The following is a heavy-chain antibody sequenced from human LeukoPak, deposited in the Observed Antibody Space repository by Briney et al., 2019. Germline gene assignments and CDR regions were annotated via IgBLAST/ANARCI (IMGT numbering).Heavy chain of an antibody. Sequence: PGGSLRLSCAASGFTFSSYEMNWVRQAPGKGLEWVSYISSSGSTIYYADSVKGRFTISRDNAKNSLYLQMNSLRAEDTAVYYCATQTSAAGTGWFDPWGQGTLVTVSS. CDR1: GFTFSSYE. J-gene: IGHJ5*02. V-gene: IGHV3-48*03. CDR3: ATQTSAAGTGWFDP. D-gene: IGHD6-13*01. CDR2: ISSSGSTI.